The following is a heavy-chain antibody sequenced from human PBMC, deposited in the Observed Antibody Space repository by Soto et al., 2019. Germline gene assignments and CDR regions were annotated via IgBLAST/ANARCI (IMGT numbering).Heavy chain of an antibody. J-gene: IGHJ4*02. D-gene: IGHD1-26*01. CDR3: ARARGSYFCDY. CDR1: GGSISNYY. CDR2: IYYTGST. V-gene: IGHV4-59*01. Sequence: SETLSLTCTVSGGSISNYYWSWIRQPPGRGLELIGYIYYTGSTNYNPSLKSRVTISVDTSKNQFSLKLSSVTAADTAVYYCARARGSYFCDYWGQGTLVTVSS.